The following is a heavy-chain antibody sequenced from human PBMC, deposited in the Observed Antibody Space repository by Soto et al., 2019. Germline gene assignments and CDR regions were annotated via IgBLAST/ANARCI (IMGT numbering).Heavy chain of an antibody. Sequence: GGSLRLSCAASGFTFSSYSMNWVRQAPGKGLEWVSSISSSSSYIYYAGSVKGRFTISRDNAKNSLYLQMNSLRAEDTAVYYCARSTNRYYYYYYGMDVWGQGTTVTVSS. CDR2: ISSSSSYI. J-gene: IGHJ6*02. CDR3: ARSTNRYYYYYYGMDV. CDR1: GFTFSSYS. V-gene: IGHV3-21*01. D-gene: IGHD2-8*01.